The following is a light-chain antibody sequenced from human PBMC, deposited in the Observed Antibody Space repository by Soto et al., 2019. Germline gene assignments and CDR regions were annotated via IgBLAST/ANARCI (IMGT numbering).Light chain of an antibody. CDR3: QQYEKSPLT. CDR1: QSLSGYF. CDR2: DAS. J-gene: IGKJ4*01. Sequence: EIVLKRSPRPLSLSPVHRATLSCRASQSLSGYFVAWYQQQPGQAPRLLIADASNRATGVPDRFSGSGSGTDFPLTSSRLESEDFAVYHCQQYEKSPLTFGGGTKVDIK. V-gene: IGKV3-20*01.